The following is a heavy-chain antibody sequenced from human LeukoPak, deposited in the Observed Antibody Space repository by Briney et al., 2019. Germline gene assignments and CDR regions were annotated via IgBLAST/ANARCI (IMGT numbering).Heavy chain of an antibody. CDR1: GFTFSSYG. J-gene: IGHJ3*01. V-gene: IGHV3-30*18. Sequence: GGSLRLSCAASGFTFSSYGMHWVRQAPGKGLEWVAVISYDGSNKYYADSVKGRFTISRDNSRNTVSLQMSGLKSEDTGYYCAKDSVYIAPASVVASAAFDVWGLGTMVTVSS. CDR2: ISYDGSNK. CDR3: AKDSVYIAPASVVASAAFDV. D-gene: IGHD2-8*01.